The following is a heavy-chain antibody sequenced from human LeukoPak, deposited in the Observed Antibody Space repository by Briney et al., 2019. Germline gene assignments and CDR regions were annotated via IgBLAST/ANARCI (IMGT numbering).Heavy chain of an antibody. V-gene: IGHV3-13*01. Sequence: GGSLRPSCAASGFTFSSYDMHWVRQATGKGLEWVSAIGTAGDTYYPGSVKGRFTISRENAKNSLYLQMNSLRAGDTAVYYCARGGDGQIAAASEYYGMDVWGQGTTVTVSS. CDR2: IGTAGDT. D-gene: IGHD6-13*01. J-gene: IGHJ6*02. CDR1: GFTFSSYD. CDR3: ARGGDGQIAAASEYYGMDV.